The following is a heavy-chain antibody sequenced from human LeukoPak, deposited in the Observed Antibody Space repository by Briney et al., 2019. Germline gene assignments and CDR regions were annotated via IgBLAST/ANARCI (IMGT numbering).Heavy chain of an antibody. D-gene: IGHD3-10*01. Sequence: GGSLSLSCAGSGFTFSSDSMDWVRQAPGKGLEWVSYISGSSSTIFYADAVKGRFTISRDNAKKSLYLQMNSLRDEDTAVYYCAREGSMIRGVMFDYCGQRTLVTDSS. CDR2: ISGSSSTI. V-gene: IGHV3-48*02. J-gene: IGHJ4*02. CDR3: AREGSMIRGVMFDY. CDR1: GFTFSSDS.